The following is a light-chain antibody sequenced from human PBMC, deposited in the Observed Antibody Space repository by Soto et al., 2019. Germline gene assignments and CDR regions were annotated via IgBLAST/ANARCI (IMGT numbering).Light chain of an antibody. V-gene: IGLV1-47*01. J-gene: IGLJ7*01. CDR3: AAWDDSLSGPGV. CDR1: SSNIGNFY. Sequence: QSVLTQPPSASGTPGQRVTISCSGLSSNIGNFYVYWYQQLPGTAPKLLIYKNNQRPLGVPGRFSGSKSGTSASLAISGLRAEDEADYYCAAWDDSLSGPGVFGGGTQLTVL. CDR2: KNN.